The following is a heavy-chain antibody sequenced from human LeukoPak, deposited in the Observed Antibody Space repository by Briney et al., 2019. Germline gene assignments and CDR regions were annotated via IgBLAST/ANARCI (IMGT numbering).Heavy chain of an antibody. Sequence: SETLSLTCAVYGGSFSGYYWSWIRQPPGKGLEWIGEINHSGRTNYNPSLKSRVTISVDTSKNQFSLKLSSVAAADTAVYYCARAIVVVPAAHGGWFDPWGQGTLVTVSS. D-gene: IGHD2-2*01. J-gene: IGHJ5*02. V-gene: IGHV4-34*01. CDR1: GGSFSGYY. CDR3: ARAIVVVPAAHGGWFDP. CDR2: INHSGRT.